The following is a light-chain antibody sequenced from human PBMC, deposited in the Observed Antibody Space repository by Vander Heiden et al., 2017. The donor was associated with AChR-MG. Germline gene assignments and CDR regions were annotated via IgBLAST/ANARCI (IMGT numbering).Light chain of an antibody. Sequence: HSAPTHPAPVSGSPGQSITIPCTGTSTDVGSYNRVSWYQQHPCRAPKLIIYEVTKRPSGISNRFSASKSGTSASLTVSGLQAEDEADYYCSSYVGSPTFVVFGGGTKLTVL. J-gene: IGLJ2*01. CDR3: SSYVGSPTFVV. CDR1: STDVGSYNR. CDR2: EVT. V-gene: IGLV2-23*02.